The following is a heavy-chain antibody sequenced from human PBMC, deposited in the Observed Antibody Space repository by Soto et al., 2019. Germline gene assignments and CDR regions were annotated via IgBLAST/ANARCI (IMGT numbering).Heavy chain of an antibody. J-gene: IGHJ4*02. CDR3: ARVLNRIFDY. Sequence: SQTLSLTCAISGDSVSSNSVAWSWIRQSPSRGLEWLGRTYYRSKWYNDYAVSVKSRITINPDTSKDQFSLQLNSVTPEDTAVYYCARVLNRIFDYWGQGTLVTVSS. V-gene: IGHV6-1*01. CDR2: TYYRSKWYN. CDR1: GDSVSSNSVA.